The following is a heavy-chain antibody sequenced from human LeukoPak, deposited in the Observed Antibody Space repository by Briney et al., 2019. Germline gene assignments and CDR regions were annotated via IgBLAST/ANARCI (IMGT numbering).Heavy chain of an antibody. D-gene: IGHD3-9*01. CDR2: MNPNSGNT. V-gene: IGHV1-8*01. CDR1: GYTFTSYD. J-gene: IGHJ6*02. Sequence: ASVKVSCKASGYTFTSYDINWVRQATGQGLEWMGWMNPNSGNTGYAQKFQGRVTMTRNTSISTAYMELSSLRSEAAAVYYCARRGSFGGRYFDWLFVRGNYYYYYGMDVWGQGTTVTVSS. CDR3: ARRGSFGGRYFDWLFVRGNYYYYYGMDV.